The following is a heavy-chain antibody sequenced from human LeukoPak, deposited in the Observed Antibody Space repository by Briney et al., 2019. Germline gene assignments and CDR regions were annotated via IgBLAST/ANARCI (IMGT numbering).Heavy chain of an antibody. V-gene: IGHV3-30*04. CDR1: GFTFSSYA. Sequence: GGSLRLSCAASGFTFSSYAMHWVRQAPGKGLEWVAVISFDASNKYYADPVKGRFTISRDNSKNTLYLQMNSLRDEDTSVYYCARDLANIHTTGSTYDAFDIWGQGTMVTVSS. CDR3: ARDLANIHTTGSTYDAFDI. D-gene: IGHD1-1*01. CDR2: ISFDASNK. J-gene: IGHJ3*02.